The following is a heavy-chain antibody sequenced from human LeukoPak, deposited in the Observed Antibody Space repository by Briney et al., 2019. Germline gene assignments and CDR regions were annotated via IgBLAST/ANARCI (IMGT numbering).Heavy chain of an antibody. CDR3: ARKYCSSTSCSTGYYYYYMDV. J-gene: IGHJ6*03. CDR1: GYTFTSYG. D-gene: IGHD2-2*01. Sequence: ASVKVSCKASGYTFTSYGISWVRQAPGQGLEWMGWISAYNGNTNYAQKLQGRVTMTTDTSTSTAYMELRSLRSDDTAVYYCARKYCSSTSCSTGYYYYYMDVWGKGTTVTVSS. CDR2: ISAYNGNT. V-gene: IGHV1-18*01.